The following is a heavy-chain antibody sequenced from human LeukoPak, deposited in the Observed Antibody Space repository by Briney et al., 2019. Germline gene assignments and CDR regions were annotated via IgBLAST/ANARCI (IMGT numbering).Heavy chain of an antibody. J-gene: IGHJ4*02. V-gene: IGHV3-30*18. D-gene: IGHD5-18*01. CDR3: AKGGWIQLWSHYYFDY. CDR2: SYDGSNK. Sequence: SYDGSNKYYADSVKGRFTISRDNSKNTLYLQMNSLRAEDTAVYYCAKGGWIQLWSHYYFDYWGQGTLVTVSS.